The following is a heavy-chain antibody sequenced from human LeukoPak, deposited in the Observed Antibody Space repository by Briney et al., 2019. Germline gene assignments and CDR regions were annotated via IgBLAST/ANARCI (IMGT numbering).Heavy chain of an antibody. CDR3: ARGVPYYNFDRSKRVPWGFDY. V-gene: IGHV4-38-2*02. CDR2: IYHSGST. CDR1: GYSISSGYY. D-gene: IGHD3-9*01. J-gene: IGHJ4*02. Sequence: SETLSLTCTVSGYSISSGYYWGWIRQPPGKGLEWIGSIYHSGSTYYNPSLKSRVTISVDTSKNQFSLKLSSMTAADTAVYYCARGVPYYNFDRSKRVPWGFDYWGQGTLVTVSS.